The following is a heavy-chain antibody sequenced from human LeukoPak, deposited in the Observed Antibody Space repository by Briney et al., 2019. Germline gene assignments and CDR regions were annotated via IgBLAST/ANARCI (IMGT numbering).Heavy chain of an antibody. D-gene: IGHD3-16*02. Sequence: ATVKISCRASGYTFTDYNIHWVQFAPGRGAAWMGRIDTEDGETIYAEKFQGRVTITADTSTDTAYMELTSLRSEDTAVYFCTTDRIERSFDVWGKGTAVTVSS. V-gene: IGHV1-69-2*01. J-gene: IGHJ6*04. CDR2: IDTEDGET. CDR3: TTDRIERSFDV. CDR1: GYTFTDYN.